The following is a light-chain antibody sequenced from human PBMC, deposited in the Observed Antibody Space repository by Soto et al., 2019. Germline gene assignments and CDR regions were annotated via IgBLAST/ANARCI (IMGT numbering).Light chain of an antibody. CDR1: QSISSW. V-gene: IGKV1-5*03. Sequence: DIQLTQSPSALSTSVGDRVTVTCRASQSISSWLAWYQQKPGKAPKLLIHKASNLQIRVPSRFNGSGSGTEFTLTISSLQPDDFATYYCQHLVSFGQGTKLEIK. J-gene: IGKJ2*01. CDR3: QHLVS. CDR2: KAS.